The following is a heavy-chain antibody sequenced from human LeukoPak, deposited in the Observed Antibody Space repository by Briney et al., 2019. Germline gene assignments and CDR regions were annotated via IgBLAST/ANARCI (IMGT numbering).Heavy chain of an antibody. D-gene: IGHD4-23*01. CDR1: GYTFTSYD. V-gene: IGHV1-8*01. Sequence: ASVKVSCKASGYTFTSYDINWVRQATGQGLEWMGWMNPNSGNTGYAQKFQGRVTMTRNTSISTAYMELSSLRSEDTAVYYYARGYGGLYYYYGMDVWGQGTTVTVSS. CDR2: MNPNSGNT. CDR3: ARGYGGLYYYYGMDV. J-gene: IGHJ6*02.